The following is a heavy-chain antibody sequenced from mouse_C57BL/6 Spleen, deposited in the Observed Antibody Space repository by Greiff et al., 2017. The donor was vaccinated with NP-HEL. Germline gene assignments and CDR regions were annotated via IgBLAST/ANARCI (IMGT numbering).Heavy chain of an antibody. CDR1: GYTFTSYG. J-gene: IGHJ1*03. CDR2: IYPRSGNT. V-gene: IGHV1-81*01. CDR3: ARATYGSSYGYFDV. Sequence: QVQLQQSGAELARPGASVKLSCKASGYTFTSYGISWVKQRTGQGLEWIGEIYPRSGNTYYNEKFKGKATLTAAKSSSTAYMELRSLTSEDSAVYFCARATYGSSYGYFDVWGTGTTVTVSS. D-gene: IGHD1-1*01.